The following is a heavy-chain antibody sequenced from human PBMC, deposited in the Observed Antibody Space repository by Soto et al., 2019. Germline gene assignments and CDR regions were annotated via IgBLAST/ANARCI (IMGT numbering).Heavy chain of an antibody. D-gene: IGHD6-19*01. Sequence: EVQLLESGGGLVQPGGSLRLSCAASGFTFSSYAMSWVRQAPGKGLEWVSVISGSGDSTYYADSVKGWFTISRDNSKNTLYLQMNSLRAEDTAVYYCARRSSGWYFDYWGQGTLVTVSS. J-gene: IGHJ4*02. CDR2: ISGSGDST. CDR1: GFTFSSYA. V-gene: IGHV3-23*01. CDR3: ARRSSGWYFDY.